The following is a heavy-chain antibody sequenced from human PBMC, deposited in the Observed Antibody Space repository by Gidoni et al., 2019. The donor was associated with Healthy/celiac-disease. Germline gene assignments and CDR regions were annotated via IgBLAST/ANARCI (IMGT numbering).Heavy chain of an antibody. D-gene: IGHD2-2*01. V-gene: IGHV5-51*01. CDR3: ARVDLRCSSTSCYPWGDAFDI. J-gene: IGHJ3*02. CDR2: IYPGDSDT. Sequence: EVQLVQSGAEVKKHGAPLKISCEGSGYSFPSYWIGSGRQMPGKGLEWMGIIYPGDSDTRYSPSFQGQVTISADKSIITAYLQWSSLKASDTAMYYCARVDLRCSSTSCYPWGDAFDIWGQGTMVTVSS. CDR1: GYSFPSYW.